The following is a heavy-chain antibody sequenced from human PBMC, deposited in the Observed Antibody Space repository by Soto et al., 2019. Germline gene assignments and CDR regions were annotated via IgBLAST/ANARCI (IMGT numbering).Heavy chain of an antibody. CDR3: AKGHYASSGHYYITPSIDY. CDR1: GFTLDDYA. D-gene: IGHD3-22*01. J-gene: IGHJ4*02. Sequence: GGSXRLACSSSGFTLDDYAMHWVRQAPGKGREWVSGISWNSGSIGYAGSVKGRFTISRDNAKNSLYLQMDSLRAEDTALYYCAKGHYASSGHYYITPSIDYWGQGTLVTVSS. V-gene: IGHV3-9*01. CDR2: ISWNSGSI.